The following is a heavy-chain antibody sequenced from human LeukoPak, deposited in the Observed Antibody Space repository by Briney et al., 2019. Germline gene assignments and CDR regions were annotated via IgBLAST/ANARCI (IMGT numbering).Heavy chain of an antibody. D-gene: IGHD3-10*01. CDR2: ISGSDGGT. CDR3: AKGYYGSGSYGWFDY. J-gene: IGHJ4*02. Sequence: GGSLRLSCAASGFTFSSYAMSWVRQAPGKGLEGVSVISGSDGGTYYADSVKGRFTISRENSKNTLFLHMNSLRAEDTAVYSCAKGYYGSGSYGWFDYWGQGTLVTVSS. CDR1: GFTFSSYA. V-gene: IGHV3-23*01.